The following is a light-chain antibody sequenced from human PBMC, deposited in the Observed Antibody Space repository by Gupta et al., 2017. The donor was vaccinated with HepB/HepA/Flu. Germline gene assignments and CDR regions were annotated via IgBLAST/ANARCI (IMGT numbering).Light chain of an antibody. CDR2: KAS. V-gene: IGKV1-5*03. CDR1: QTINSW. J-gene: IGKJ1*01. CDR3: QQYDTYWT. Sequence: DIQMTESPFTLSVSVGDRVTITCRASQTINSWLAWYQQKPGRAPKLLIYKASTLESGVPSRFGGSGSGTEFTLTISSLQPDDFATYYCQQYDTYWTFGQGTKVEIK.